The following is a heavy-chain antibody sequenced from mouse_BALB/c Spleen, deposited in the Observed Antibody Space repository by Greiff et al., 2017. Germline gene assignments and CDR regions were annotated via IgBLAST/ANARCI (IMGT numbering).Heavy chain of an antibody. CDR2: ILPGSGST. J-gene: IGHJ4*01. D-gene: IGHD2-1*01. CDR3: ARYGNYDYYAMDY. V-gene: IGHV1-9*01. CDR1: GYTFSSYW. Sequence: VQLQQSGPELMKPGASVKISCKATGYTFSSYWIEWVKQRPGHGLEWIGEILPGSGSTNYNEKFKGKATFTADTSSNTAYMQLSSLTSEDSAVYYCARYGNYDYYAMDYWGQGTSVTVSS.